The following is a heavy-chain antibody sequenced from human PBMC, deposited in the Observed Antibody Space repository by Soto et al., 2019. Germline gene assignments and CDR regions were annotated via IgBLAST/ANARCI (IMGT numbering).Heavy chain of an antibody. CDR3: ARGTTVTTKGY. V-gene: IGHV3-21*04. CDR2: ISKSSSYM. J-gene: IGHJ4*02. Sequence: PGGSLRLSCVASGFTFSDFTMNWVRQAPGKGLEWVSSISKSSSYMYYADSVKGRFTISRDNAQNSLYLQMNSLRAEDTAVYYCARGTTVTTKGYWGQGTLVTVSS. D-gene: IGHD4-17*01. CDR1: GFTFSDFT.